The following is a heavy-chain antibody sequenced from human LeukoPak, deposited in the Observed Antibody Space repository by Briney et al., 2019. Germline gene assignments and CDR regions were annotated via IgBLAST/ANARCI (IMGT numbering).Heavy chain of an antibody. D-gene: IGHD3-22*01. CDR3: AAPCDSSGYYPFYFDY. V-gene: IGHV3-23*01. CDR2: ISGSGGST. J-gene: IGHJ4*02. Sequence: GGSLRLSCAASGFTFNSYAMSWVRQAPGKGLEWVSAISGSGGSTYYADSVKGRFTISRDNSKNTLYLQMNSLRAEDTAVYYCAAPCDSSGYYPFYFDYWGQGTLVTVSS. CDR1: GFTFNSYA.